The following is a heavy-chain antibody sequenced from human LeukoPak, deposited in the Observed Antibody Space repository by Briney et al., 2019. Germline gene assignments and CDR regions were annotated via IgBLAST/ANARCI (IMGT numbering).Heavy chain of an antibody. V-gene: IGHV3-30*03. J-gene: IGHJ3*01. CDR1: GFTFSSYW. CDR3: ARGTATMTTRGYAFDF. CDR2: ISYDGTNK. Sequence: GGSLRLSCAASGFTFSSYWMSWVRQAPGKGLEWVAVISYDGTNKYYADSVKGRFTISRDNSKNTLSLQMNSLSSEDTALYYCARGTATMTTRGYAFDFWGQGTMVTVSS. D-gene: IGHD3-22*01.